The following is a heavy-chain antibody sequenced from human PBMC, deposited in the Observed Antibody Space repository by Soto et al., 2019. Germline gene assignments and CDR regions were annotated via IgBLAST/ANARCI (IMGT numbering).Heavy chain of an antibody. J-gene: IGHJ6*03. V-gene: IGHV3-23*01. CDR2: YGGSGGST. Sequence: DVQLLESGGGLAQRGGSLRLSCAASGFSFSTYGMTWVRQAPGKGLEWVSYGGSGGSTYYADSVNGRFTISRDNSKNTLYLQMNSLRAEDTAVYYCVKFRGRAYHYYYMDVWGNGTTVTVSS. CDR1: GFSFSTYG. CDR3: VKFRGRAYHYYYMDV. D-gene: IGHD3-16*01.